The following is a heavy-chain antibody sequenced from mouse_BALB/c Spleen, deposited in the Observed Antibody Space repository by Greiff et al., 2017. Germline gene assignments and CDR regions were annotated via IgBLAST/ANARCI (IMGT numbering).Heavy chain of an antibody. CDR3: TRRESYYAMDY. J-gene: IGHJ4*01. CDR1: GYTFTSYY. Sequence: QVQLQQSGAELVKPGASVKLSCKASGYTFTSYYMYWVKQRPGQGLEWIGEINPSNGGTNFNEKFKSKATLTVDKSSSTAYMQLSSLTSEDSAVYYCTRRESYYAMDYWGQGTSVTVSS. CDR2: INPSNGGT. V-gene: IGHV1S81*02.